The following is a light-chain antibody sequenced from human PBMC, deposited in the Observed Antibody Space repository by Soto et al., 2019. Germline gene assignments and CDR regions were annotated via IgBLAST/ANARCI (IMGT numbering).Light chain of an antibody. CDR2: KAS. CDR1: QTISSW. V-gene: IGKV1-5*03. CDR3: QQYNSYSPWT. J-gene: IGKJ1*01. Sequence: EIQMTQSPSTLSASVGDRVTITCRASQTISSWLAWYQQKPGKAPKLLIYKASTLKSGVPSRFSGSGSGTEFTLTISRLQPDDFATYYCQQYNSYSPWTFGQGTKVDIK.